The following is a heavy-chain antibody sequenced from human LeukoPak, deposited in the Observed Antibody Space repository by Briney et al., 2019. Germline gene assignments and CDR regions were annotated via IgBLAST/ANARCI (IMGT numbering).Heavy chain of an antibody. D-gene: IGHD3-10*01. V-gene: IGHV3-66*04. CDR2: IYSGGNT. CDR1: GFTVSSNY. CDR3: ARLADYYGSGSYGTNYGMDV. J-gene: IGHJ6*02. Sequence: GGSLRLSCAASGFTVSSNYMSWVRQAPEKGLEWVSVIYSGGNTYYADSVKGRFTISRDNSKNTLYLHMNSLRADDTAVYYCARLADYYGSGSYGTNYGMDVWGQGTTVTVSS.